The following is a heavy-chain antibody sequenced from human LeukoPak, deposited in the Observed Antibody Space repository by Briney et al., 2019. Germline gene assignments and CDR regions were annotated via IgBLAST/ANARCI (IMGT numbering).Heavy chain of an antibody. CDR1: GGSFSGYY. CDR3: VRGRWRELDY. CDR2: INHSGST. Sequence: ASETLSLTCAVYGGSFSGYYWSWIRQPPGKGLEWIGEINHSGSTNYNPSLKSRVTISVDTSKNQFSLKLSSVTAADTAVYYCVRGRWRELDYWGQGTLVTVSS. V-gene: IGHV4-34*01. J-gene: IGHJ4*02. D-gene: IGHD4-23*01.